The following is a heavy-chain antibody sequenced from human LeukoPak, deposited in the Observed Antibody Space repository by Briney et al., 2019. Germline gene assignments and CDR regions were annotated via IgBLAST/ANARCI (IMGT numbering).Heavy chain of an antibody. CDR2: VHLDGRT. D-gene: IGHD3-3*01. Sequence: SETLSLTCAVYGGSFSGYYWSWIRQPPGKGLEWIGEVHLDGRTNYNPSLKSRLTMSVDLSENHISLKLTSVTAADTAVYYCAREGGFYRPLDYSGQGTLVTVSS. V-gene: IGHV4-34*10. CDR1: GGSFSGYY. J-gene: IGHJ4*02. CDR3: AREGGFYRPLDY.